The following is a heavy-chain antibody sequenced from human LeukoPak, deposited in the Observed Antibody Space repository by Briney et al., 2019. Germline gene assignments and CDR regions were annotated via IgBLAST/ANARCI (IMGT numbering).Heavy chain of an antibody. J-gene: IGHJ4*02. V-gene: IGHV4-4*02. CDR1: GGSISSSNW. CDR2: IYHSGST. CDR3: ARRYCSGGSCYVPYFDY. D-gene: IGHD2-15*01. Sequence: SGTLSLTCAVSGGSISSSNWWSWVRQPPGKGLEWIGEIYHSGSTNYNPSLKSRVTISVDKSKNQFSLKLSSVTAADTAVCYCARRYCSGGSCYVPYFDYWGQGTLVTVSS.